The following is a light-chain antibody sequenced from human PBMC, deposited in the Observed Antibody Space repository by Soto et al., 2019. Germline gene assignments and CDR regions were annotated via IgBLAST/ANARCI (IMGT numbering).Light chain of an antibody. Sequence: IVIPQSPGTLSVALVGRVTFSCRASQGISRKVAWYQHKKGQAPRLLISGASTGATGIPARFSGSGYGTEFTLTISSLQSEDCAIYYCQQYHTWPITFGGGTKVDIK. CDR2: GAS. J-gene: IGKJ4*01. V-gene: IGKV3-15*01. CDR3: QQYHTWPIT. CDR1: QGISRK.